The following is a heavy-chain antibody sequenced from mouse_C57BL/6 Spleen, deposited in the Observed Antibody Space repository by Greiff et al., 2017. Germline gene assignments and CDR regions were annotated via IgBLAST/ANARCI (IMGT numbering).Heavy chain of an antibody. CDR2: IRSKGSNYAT. Sequence: EVKLMESGGGLVQPKGSLKLSCAASGFTFNTYAMHWVRQAPGKGLEWVARIRSKGSNYATYYADSVKDRFTISRDESQSMLYLQMNNLKTEDTAMYYCVRDLGWSLDYWGQGTTLTVSS. CDR1: GFTFNTYA. D-gene: IGHD2-3*01. CDR3: VRDLGWSLDY. V-gene: IGHV10-3*01. J-gene: IGHJ2*01.